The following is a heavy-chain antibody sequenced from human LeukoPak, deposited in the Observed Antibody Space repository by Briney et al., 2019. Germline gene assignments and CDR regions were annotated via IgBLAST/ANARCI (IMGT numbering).Heavy chain of an antibody. Sequence: GGSLRLSCAASGFTFSSYSMNWVRQAPGKGLEWVANIKQDGSEKNFVDSVKGRFTISRDNAKNSLYLQMNSLRAEDTAVYYCARATGVRYFDYWGQGTLVTVSS. J-gene: IGHJ4*02. CDR2: IKQDGSEK. D-gene: IGHD7-27*01. V-gene: IGHV3-7*04. CDR3: ARATGVRYFDY. CDR1: GFTFSSYS.